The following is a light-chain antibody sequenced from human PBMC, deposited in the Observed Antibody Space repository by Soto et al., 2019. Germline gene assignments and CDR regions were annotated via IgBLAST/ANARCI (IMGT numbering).Light chain of an antibody. CDR2: TND. CDR3: SSYAGSNNVL. V-gene: IGLV1-44*01. Sequence: QSVLTQPPSASGTPGQRVTISCSGSSFNIGRNPVNWYQQFPGTAPKLLIYTNDQRPSGVPDRFSGSKSGTSASLAISGLQSEDEADYFCSSYAGSNNVLFGGGTKVTVL. J-gene: IGLJ3*02. CDR1: SFNIGRNP.